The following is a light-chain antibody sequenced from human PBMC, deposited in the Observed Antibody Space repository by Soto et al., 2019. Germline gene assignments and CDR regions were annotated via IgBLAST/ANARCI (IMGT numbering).Light chain of an antibody. V-gene: IGLV2-23*01. CDR1: SSDVGSNNL. CDR3: CSYANIYIWV. J-gene: IGLJ3*02. CDR2: EAT. Sequence: SALSQPASVSGSPGQSITIPCTGSSSDVGSNNLVSWYQQHPGKAPKVMIYEATKRPSGVSNRFSGSKSGNTASLTISGLQAEDEADYYCCSYANIYIWVFGGGTKLTVL.